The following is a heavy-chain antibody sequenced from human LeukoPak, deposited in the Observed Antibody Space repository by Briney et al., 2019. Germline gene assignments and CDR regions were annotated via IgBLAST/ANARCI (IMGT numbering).Heavy chain of an antibody. D-gene: IGHD6-19*01. V-gene: IGHV4-30-2*01. CDR1: GGSISSGGYS. J-gene: IGHJ4*02. Sequence: SETLSLTCAVSGGSISSGGYSWSWIRQPPEKSLEWVRYIYHSGSTYYNPSLKSRVTISVDRSKNQFSLKLSSVTAADTAVYYCARGLAVAGNFDYWGQGTLVTVSS. CDR2: IYHSGST. CDR3: ARGLAVAGNFDY.